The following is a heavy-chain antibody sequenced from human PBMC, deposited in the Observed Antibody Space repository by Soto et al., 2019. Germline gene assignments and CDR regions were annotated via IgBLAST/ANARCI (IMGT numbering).Heavy chain of an antibody. Sequence: SETLSLTCTVSGGPISSYYWSWIRQPPGKGLEWIGYIYYSGSTNYNPSLKSRVTISVDTSKNQFSLKLSSVTAADTAVYYCARAYGDYVFDYWGQGTLVTVS. J-gene: IGHJ4*02. CDR1: GGPISSYY. V-gene: IGHV4-59*01. D-gene: IGHD4-17*01. CDR2: IYYSGST. CDR3: ARAYGDYVFDY.